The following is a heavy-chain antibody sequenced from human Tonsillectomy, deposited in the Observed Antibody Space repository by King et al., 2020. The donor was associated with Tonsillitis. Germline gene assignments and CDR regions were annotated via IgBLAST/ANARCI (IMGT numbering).Heavy chain of an antibody. CDR3: ARGSTYYYDGRGASDI. CDR1: GGSFSGYY. D-gene: IGHD3-22*01. V-gene: IGHV4-34*01. CDR2: INHSGST. Sequence: VQLQQWGAGLLKPSETLSLTCAVYGGSFSGYYWSWIRQPPGKGLEWIGEINHSGSTNYNPSLKSRVTISVDTSKNQFSLKLSSVTAADTAVYYCARGSTYYYDGRGASDIWGQGTMVTVSS. J-gene: IGHJ3*02.